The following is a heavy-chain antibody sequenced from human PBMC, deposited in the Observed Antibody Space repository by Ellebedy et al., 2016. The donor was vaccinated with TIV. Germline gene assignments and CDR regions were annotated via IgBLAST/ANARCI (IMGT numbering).Heavy chain of an antibody. V-gene: IGHV3-23*01. Sequence: GESLKISXAASGFTFSTYAMSWVRQAPGKGLEWVSAISGSGGDTHYADSVKGRFTISRDDSKSTLYLEMNSLRVEDTAVYYCARDRGVHWLDPWGQGTQVTVSS. CDR3: ARDRGVHWLDP. J-gene: IGHJ5*02. CDR1: GFTFSTYA. D-gene: IGHD4/OR15-4a*01. CDR2: ISGSGGDT.